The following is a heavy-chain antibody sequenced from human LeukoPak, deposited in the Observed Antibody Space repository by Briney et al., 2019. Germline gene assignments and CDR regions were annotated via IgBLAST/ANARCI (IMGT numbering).Heavy chain of an antibody. CDR2: ISPTGSTT. CDR1: GFSFSGHW. J-gene: IGHJ4*02. V-gene: IGHV3-74*01. Sequence: GGSLRLSCTASGFSFSGHWMHWARQLPGKGLVWVSRISPTGSTTSYADSVKGRFTVSRDNAKNTLYLQVNNLRAEDTAVYYCVRDNPRQQGFAYWGQGTLFTVSS. CDR3: VRDNPRQQGFAY. D-gene: IGHD6-13*01.